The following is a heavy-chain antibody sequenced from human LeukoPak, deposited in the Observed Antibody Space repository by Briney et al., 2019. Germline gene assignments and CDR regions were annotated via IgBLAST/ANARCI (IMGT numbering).Heavy chain of an antibody. CDR1: GFTFGDYA. J-gene: IGHJ4*02. Sequence: GGSLRLSCTASGFTFGDYAMSWVRQAPGKGLEWVGFIRSKAYGGTTEYAASVKGRFTISRDDSKSIAYLQMNSLKTEDTAVHYCTRDREYSSSWFDYWGQGTLVTVSS. CDR2: IRSKAYGGTT. CDR3: TRDREYSSSWFDY. V-gene: IGHV3-49*04. D-gene: IGHD6-13*01.